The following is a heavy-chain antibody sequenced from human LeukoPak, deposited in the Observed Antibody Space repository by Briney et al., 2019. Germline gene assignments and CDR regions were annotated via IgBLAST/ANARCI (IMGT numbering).Heavy chain of an antibody. V-gene: IGHV1-18*01. CDR2: ISAYSGHT. D-gene: IGHD2-2*02. Sequence: ASVKVSCKASGYTFASFGINWARQAPGQGLEWMGWISAYSGHTNYAQKFQDRVTMTTNTSTSTAYMELRSLRSDDTAVYYCARDIHEVRFDYGMDVWGQGTTVAVFS. CDR3: ARDIHEVRFDYGMDV. CDR1: GYTFASFG. J-gene: IGHJ6*02.